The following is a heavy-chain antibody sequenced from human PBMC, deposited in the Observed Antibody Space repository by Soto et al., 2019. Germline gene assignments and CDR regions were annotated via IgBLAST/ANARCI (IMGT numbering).Heavy chain of an antibody. Sequence: QAQLVESGGGVVQPGRSLRLSCAASGFTFPRFGMHWVRQAPGKGLEWVALKTYEGSQIYYADAVKGRFTISRDNGDNTLSLQMDNLRTEDTATYFCAKGRGEMNWANYYGLDVWGQGTTVTVSS. CDR1: GFTFPRFG. CDR2: KTYEGSQI. D-gene: IGHD7-27*01. CDR3: AKGRGEMNWANYYGLDV. V-gene: IGHV3-30*18. J-gene: IGHJ6*02.